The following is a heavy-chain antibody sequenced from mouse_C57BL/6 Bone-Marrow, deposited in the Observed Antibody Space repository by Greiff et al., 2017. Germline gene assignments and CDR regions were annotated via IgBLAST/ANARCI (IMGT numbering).Heavy chain of an antibody. V-gene: IGHV5-4*01. Sequence: EVKLMESGGGLVKPGGSLKLSCAASGFTFSSYAMSWVRQTPEKRLEWVATISDGGSYTYYPDNVKGRFTISRDNAKNNLYLQMSHLKSEDTAMYYCARDDGYYVLWYFDVWGTGTTVTVSS. CDR2: ISDGGSYT. D-gene: IGHD2-3*01. CDR3: ARDDGYYVLWYFDV. CDR1: GFTFSSYA. J-gene: IGHJ1*03.